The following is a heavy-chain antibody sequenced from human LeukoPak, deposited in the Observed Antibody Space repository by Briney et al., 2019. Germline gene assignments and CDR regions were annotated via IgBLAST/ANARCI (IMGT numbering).Heavy chain of an antibody. D-gene: IGHD6-13*01. CDR1: GGSISSYY. Sequence: PSETLSLTCTVSGGSISSYYWSWIRQPPGKGLEWIGYIYYSGSTNYNPSLKSRVTISVDTSKNQFSLKLSSVTAADTAVYYCARGSPPLAAAGTGYYYYYMDVWGKGTTVTVSS. CDR3: ARGSPPLAAAGTGYYYYYMDV. V-gene: IGHV4-59*01. CDR2: IYYSGST. J-gene: IGHJ6*03.